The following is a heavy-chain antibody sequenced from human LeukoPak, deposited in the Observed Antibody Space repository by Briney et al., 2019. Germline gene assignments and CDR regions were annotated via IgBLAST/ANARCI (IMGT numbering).Heavy chain of an antibody. CDR1: GGTFSSYA. CDR2: IIPIFGTA. CDR3: AREDQPSSGHHYDFWSGYYSFDY. Sequence: SVKVSCKASGGTFSSYAISWVRQAPGQGLEWMGGIIPIFGTANYAQKFQGRVTITTDESTSTAYMELSSLRSEDTAVYYCAREDQPSSGHHYDFWSGYYSFDYWGQGTLVTVSS. V-gene: IGHV1-69*05. J-gene: IGHJ4*02. D-gene: IGHD3-3*01.